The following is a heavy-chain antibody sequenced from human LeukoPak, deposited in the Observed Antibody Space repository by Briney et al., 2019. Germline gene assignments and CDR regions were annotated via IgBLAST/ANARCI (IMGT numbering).Heavy chain of an antibody. Sequence: GGSLRLSCAASGFTFSSYAMHWVRQAPGKGLEWVAVISYDGSNKYYADSEKGRFTISRDNSKNTLYLQMNSLRAEDTAVYYCARVPPDYGDYYFDYWGQGTLVTVSS. CDR1: GFTFSSYA. CDR3: ARVPPDYGDYYFDY. CDR2: ISYDGSNK. D-gene: IGHD4-17*01. J-gene: IGHJ4*02. V-gene: IGHV3-30-3*01.